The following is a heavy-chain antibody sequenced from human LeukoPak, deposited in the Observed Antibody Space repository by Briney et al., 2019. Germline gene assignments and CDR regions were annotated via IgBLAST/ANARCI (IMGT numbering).Heavy chain of an antibody. Sequence: ASVKVSCKVSGYTLTELSMHWVRQAPGKGLEGMGGFDPEDGETIYAQKFQGRVTMTEDTSTDTAYMELSSLRSEDTAVYYCATVWGDSSGYYFNFDYWGQGTLVTVSS. D-gene: IGHD3-22*01. CDR2: FDPEDGET. J-gene: IGHJ4*02. CDR3: ATVWGDSSGYYFNFDY. V-gene: IGHV1-24*01. CDR1: GYTLTELS.